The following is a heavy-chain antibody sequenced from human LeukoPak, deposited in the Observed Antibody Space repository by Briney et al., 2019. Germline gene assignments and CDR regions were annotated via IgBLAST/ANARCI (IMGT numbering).Heavy chain of an antibody. J-gene: IGHJ4*02. CDR3: ARVVFATIIDY. Sequence: GASVKVSCKASGYTFTSYDINWVRQAAGQGLEWMGWMNTKRGNTVYAQKFHRILTITSNTSISTAYIELSSLRSEDTAVYYCARVVFATIIDYWGQGTLVTVSS. V-gene: IGHV1-8*01. D-gene: IGHD5-12*01. CDR2: MNTKRGNT. CDR1: GYTFTSYD.